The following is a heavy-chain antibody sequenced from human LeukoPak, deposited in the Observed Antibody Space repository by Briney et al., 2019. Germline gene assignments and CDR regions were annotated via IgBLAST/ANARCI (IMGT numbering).Heavy chain of an antibody. J-gene: IGHJ4*02. Sequence: SETLSLTCAVYGGSFSGYYWSWIRQPPGKGLEWIGEINHSGSTNYNPFLKSRVTISVDTSKNQFSLKLSSVTAADTAVYYCARGRGYDFDYWGQGTLVTVSS. CDR1: GGSFSGYY. CDR2: INHSGST. D-gene: IGHD2-15*01. V-gene: IGHV4-34*01. CDR3: ARGRGYDFDY.